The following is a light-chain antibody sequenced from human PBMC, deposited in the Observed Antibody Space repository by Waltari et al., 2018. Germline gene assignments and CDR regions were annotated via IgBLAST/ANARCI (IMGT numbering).Light chain of an antibody. CDR3: QQYNNWPPWT. CDR2: GAS. Sequence: EVVMTQSPATLSVSPGEGATVSCRASQSVRSNVAWYQQTPGQAPRLLIYGASTRAPGIPDRVSGSGSGTEFILTLSSLQSEDFAVYYCQQYNNWPPWTFGQGTKVEIK. CDR1: QSVRSN. V-gene: IGKV3-15*01. J-gene: IGKJ1*01.